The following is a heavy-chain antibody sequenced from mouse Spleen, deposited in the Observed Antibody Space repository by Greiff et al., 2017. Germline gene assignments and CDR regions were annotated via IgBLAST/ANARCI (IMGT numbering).Heavy chain of an antibody. CDR3: ARDYYGLGYFDY. Sequence: EVQRVESGGGLVKLGGSLKLSCAASGFTFSSYYMSWVRQTPEKRLEWVATISSGGGSTYYPDSVKGRFTISRDNAKNTLYLQMSSLNSEDTAVYYCARDYYGLGYFDYWGQGTTLTVSS. CDR2: ISSGGGST. V-gene: IGHV5-12-1*01. D-gene: IGHD1-1*01. CDR1: GFTFSSYY. J-gene: IGHJ2*01.